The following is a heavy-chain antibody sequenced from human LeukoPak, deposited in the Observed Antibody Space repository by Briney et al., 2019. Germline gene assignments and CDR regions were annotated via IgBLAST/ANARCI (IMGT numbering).Heavy chain of an antibody. J-gene: IGHJ4*02. CDR3: ARDEDSSGWYGPDYFDY. CDR1: GFTFSSYS. Sequence: GGSLRLSCAASGFTFSSYSMNWVRQAPGKGLEWVSYISSSSTIYYADSVKGRFTISRDNAKNSLYLQMNSLRAEDTAVYYCARDEDSSGWYGPDYFDYWGQGTLVTVSS. D-gene: IGHD6-19*01. V-gene: IGHV3-48*01. CDR2: ISSSSTI.